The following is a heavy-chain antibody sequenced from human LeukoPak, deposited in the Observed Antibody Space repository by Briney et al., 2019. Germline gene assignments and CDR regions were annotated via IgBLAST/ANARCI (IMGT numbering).Heavy chain of an antibody. V-gene: IGHV3-30*03. Sequence: PGRSXRLSCAASGFTFSSYGMHWVRQXPGKGLEWVSLISYDGSNKYYADSVKGRFTISRDNSKNTLYVQMNSLRAEDTAVYHCARKLGADIGAFDIWGQGTMVTVSS. CDR2: ISYDGSNK. CDR3: ARKLGADIGAFDI. J-gene: IGHJ3*02. D-gene: IGHD2-15*01. CDR1: GFTFSSYG.